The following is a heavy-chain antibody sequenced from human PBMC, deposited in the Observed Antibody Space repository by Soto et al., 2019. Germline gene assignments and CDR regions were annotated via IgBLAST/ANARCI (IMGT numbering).Heavy chain of an antibody. J-gene: IGHJ4*02. Sequence: PGGSLRLSCAASGFSFSSYSMNWVRQAQGKGLEWVSYISGGGGTTYYADSVKGRFTISRDNAKKSLYLQLSSLRDVDTAVYYCARDPMSGSQKLYFDYWGQGTLVTVSS. CDR3: ARDPMSGSQKLYFDY. V-gene: IGHV3-48*02. CDR2: ISGGGGTT. CDR1: GFSFSSYS. D-gene: IGHD1-26*01.